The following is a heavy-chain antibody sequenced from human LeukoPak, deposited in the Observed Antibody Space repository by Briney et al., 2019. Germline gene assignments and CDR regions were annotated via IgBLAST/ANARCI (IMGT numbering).Heavy chain of an antibody. V-gene: IGHV1-2*02. CDR3: ARDQSSFDY. D-gene: IGHD2-2*01. J-gene: IGHJ4*02. CDR1: GYTFTGYY. Sequence: ASVNVSCKASGYTFTGYYMHWVRQAPGQGREWMGWINPNSGGTNYAQQFQHRVTITRDKSISTADMAQSRLKSDDTVVYYCARDQSSFDYWGQGTLVTVSS. CDR2: INPNSGGT.